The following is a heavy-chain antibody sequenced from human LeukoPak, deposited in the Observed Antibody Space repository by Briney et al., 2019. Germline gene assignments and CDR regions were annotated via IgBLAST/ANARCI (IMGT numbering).Heavy chain of an antibody. J-gene: IGHJ6*04. CDR3: ARDGDYYGMDV. CDR1: GFTFSSYW. D-gene: IGHD4-17*01. Sequence: GGSLRLSCAASGFTFSSYWIHWVRPAPGKGLVWVSRINRDGSSTSYADSVKGRFTISRDNAKNTLYLQMNSLRAEDTAVYYCARDGDYYGMDVWGKGTTVTVSS. V-gene: IGHV3-74*01. CDR2: INRDGSST.